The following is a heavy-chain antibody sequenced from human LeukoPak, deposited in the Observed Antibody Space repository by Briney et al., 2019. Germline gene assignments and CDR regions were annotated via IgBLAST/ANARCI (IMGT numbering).Heavy chain of an antibody. CDR1: GGSTSSSSYY. Sequence: KPSETLSLTCTVSGGSTSSSSYYWGWIRQPPGKGLEWIGSIYYSGSTYYNPSLKSRVTISVDTSKNQFSLKLSSVTAADTAVYYCARHPRSLLTWSLFDYWGQGTLVTVSS. J-gene: IGHJ4*02. CDR3: ARHPRSLLTWSLFDY. D-gene: IGHD2-15*01. CDR2: IYYSGST. V-gene: IGHV4-39*01.